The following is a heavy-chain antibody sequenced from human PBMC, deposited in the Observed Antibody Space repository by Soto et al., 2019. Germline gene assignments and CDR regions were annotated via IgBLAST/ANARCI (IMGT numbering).Heavy chain of an antibody. Sequence: DKNSSVISQPPGKGLEWIGYIYYSGSTSYNPSLKSRVTISVDTSKNQFSLKLSSVTAADTAVYYCARGAGAYGSGSLGMDVWGQGTTVTVSS. V-gene: IGHV4-30-4*08. J-gene: IGHJ6*02. D-gene: IGHD3-10*01. CDR3: ARGAGAYGSGSLGMDV. CDR2: IYYSGST. CDR1: DKN.